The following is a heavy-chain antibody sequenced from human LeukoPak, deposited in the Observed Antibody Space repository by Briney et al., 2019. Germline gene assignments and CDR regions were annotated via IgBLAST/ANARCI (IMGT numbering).Heavy chain of an antibody. Sequence: SETLSLTCTVSGGSISSGGYYWSWIRQHPGKGLEWIGYIYYSGSTYYNPSLKSRVTISVDTSKNQFSLKLSSVTAADTAVYYCARGQIRDYYDSSGYPLPDYWGHGTLVTVSS. D-gene: IGHD3-22*01. J-gene: IGHJ4*01. CDR1: GGSISSGGYY. CDR2: IYYSGST. V-gene: IGHV4-31*03. CDR3: ARGQIRDYYDSSGYPLPDY.